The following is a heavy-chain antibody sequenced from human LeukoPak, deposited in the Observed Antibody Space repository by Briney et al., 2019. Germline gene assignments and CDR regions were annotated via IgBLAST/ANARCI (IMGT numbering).Heavy chain of an antibody. J-gene: IGHJ4*02. CDR2: ISSGGSTI. CDR1: GFTFSDYY. CDR3: ASDRSRWGSHTPGY. D-gene: IGHD4-23*01. V-gene: IGHV3-11*04. Sequence: GGSLRLSCAASGFTFSDYYMSWIRQAPGKGLEWISYISSGGSTIYYADSVRGQFTISRDNAKNSLYLQMNSLRAEDTAVYYCASDRSRWGSHTPGYWGQGTLVTVSS.